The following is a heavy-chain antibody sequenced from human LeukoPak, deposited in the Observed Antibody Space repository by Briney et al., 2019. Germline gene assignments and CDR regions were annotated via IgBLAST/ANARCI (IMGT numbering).Heavy chain of an antibody. V-gene: IGHV1-69*04. CDR3: ATGDVVSHAFDI. J-gene: IGHJ3*02. CDR2: IIPILGIA. CDR1: GGTFSSYA. Sequence: SVKVSCKASGGTFSSYAISWVRQAPGQGLEWMGRIIPILGIANYAQKFQGRVTITADKSTSTAYMELSSLRSEDTAVYYCATGDVVSHAFDIWGQGTIVTVSS. D-gene: IGHD2-15*01.